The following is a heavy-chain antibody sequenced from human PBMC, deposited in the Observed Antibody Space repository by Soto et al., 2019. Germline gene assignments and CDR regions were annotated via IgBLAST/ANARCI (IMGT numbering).Heavy chain of an antibody. D-gene: IGHD5-12*01. CDR1: GFTFSNYW. CDR3: ARADYSGYALRNFDY. Sequence: EVQLVESGGGLVQPGGSLRLSCAASGFTFSNYWMSWVRQAPGKGLEWVANIKQDGSEKYYVDSVKGRFTISRDNAKNSLYLQMNSLRAEDTAVYYCARADYSGYALRNFDYWGQGTLVTISS. CDR2: IKQDGSEK. V-gene: IGHV3-7*01. J-gene: IGHJ4*02.